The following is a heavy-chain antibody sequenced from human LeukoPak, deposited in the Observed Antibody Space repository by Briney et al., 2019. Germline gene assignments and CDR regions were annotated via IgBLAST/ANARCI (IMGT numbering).Heavy chain of an antibody. V-gene: IGHV3-9*01. CDR1: GFTVSSNY. D-gene: IGHD6-13*01. Sequence: GGSLRLSCAASGFTVSSNYMSWVRQAPGKGLEWVSGIRWNGGSIGYADSVKGRFTISRDNAKNSLYLQMNSLRAEDTALYYCAKALRGYYYYNGMDVWGQGITVTVSS. CDR3: AKALRGYYYYNGMDV. J-gene: IGHJ6*02. CDR2: IRWNGGSI.